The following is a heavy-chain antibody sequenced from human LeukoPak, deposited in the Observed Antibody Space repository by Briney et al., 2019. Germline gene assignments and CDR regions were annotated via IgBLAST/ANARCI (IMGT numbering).Heavy chain of an antibody. Sequence: GGSLRLSCAASGFIFSNAWMDWVRQAPGKGLEWVGRIKSKTDGETTDYAAPVKGRFIISRDDSKNTLYLQVNSLKTEDTAEYYCTAWISNWGQGTLVTVSS. D-gene: IGHD3-3*02. J-gene: IGHJ4*02. CDR3: TAWISN. CDR1: GFIFSNAW. CDR2: IKSKTDGETT. V-gene: IGHV3-15*01.